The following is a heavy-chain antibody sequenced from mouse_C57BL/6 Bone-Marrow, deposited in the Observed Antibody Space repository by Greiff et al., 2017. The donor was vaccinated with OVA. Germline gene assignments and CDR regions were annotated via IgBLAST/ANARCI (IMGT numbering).Heavy chain of an antibody. CDR3: ARLGATVVATRDAMDY. CDR1: GYTFTSYW. D-gene: IGHD1-1*01. J-gene: IGHJ4*01. Sequence: QVQLQQSGAELVKPGASVKLSCKASGYTFTSYWMHWVKQRPGQGLEWIGMIHPNSGSTNYNEKFKSKATLTVDKSSSTAYMQLSSLTSEDSAVYYCARLGATVVATRDAMDYWGQGTSVTVSS. V-gene: IGHV1-64*01. CDR2: IHPNSGST.